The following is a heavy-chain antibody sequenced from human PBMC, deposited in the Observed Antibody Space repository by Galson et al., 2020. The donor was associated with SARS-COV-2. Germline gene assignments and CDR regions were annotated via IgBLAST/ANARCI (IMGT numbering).Heavy chain of an antibody. Sequence: SETLSLTCSVSGASISSYYWSWIRQSPGKGLEWIAYLFHSGITDTNASLKSRVTMSMDTSKSQLSLKLSSVTAADTAVYYCARDCGGDCYDAFDVWGQGTMVTVSS. J-gene: IGHJ3*01. V-gene: IGHV4-59*01. CDR3: ARDCGGDCYDAFDV. CDR2: LFHSGIT. D-gene: IGHD2-21*02. CDR1: GASISSYY.